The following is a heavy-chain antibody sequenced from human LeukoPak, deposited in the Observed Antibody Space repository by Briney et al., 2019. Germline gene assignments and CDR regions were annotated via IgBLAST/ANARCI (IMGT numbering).Heavy chain of an antibody. CDR2: IKQDGSEK. CDR1: GFTFSSHW. V-gene: IGHV3-7*03. Sequence: GGSLRLSCAASGFTFSSHWMSWVRQAPGKGLEWVANIKQDGSEKYYVDSVKGRFTISRDNAKNSLYLQMNSLRAEDTAVYYCARTPAWGQGTLVTVSS. J-gene: IGHJ5*02. CDR3: ARTPA.